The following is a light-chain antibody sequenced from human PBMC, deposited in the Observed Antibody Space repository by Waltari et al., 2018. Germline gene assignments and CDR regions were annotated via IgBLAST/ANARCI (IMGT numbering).Light chain of an antibody. Sequence: YQQLQGTAPEVLMYGNSNRPSGVPDRFSGCKSGTSSSLAITGVQAEDEADYYCQSYDSSLSAYVFGTGTEVSVL. CDR3: QSYDSSLSAYV. CDR2: GNS. J-gene: IGLJ1*01. V-gene: IGLV1-40*01.